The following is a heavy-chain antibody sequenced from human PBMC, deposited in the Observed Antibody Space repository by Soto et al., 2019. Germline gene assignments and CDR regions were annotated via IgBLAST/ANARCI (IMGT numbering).Heavy chain of an antibody. CDR2: ISSRSTNI. CDR1: GFTFSGYS. J-gene: IGHJ4*02. D-gene: IGHD6-19*01. CDR3: AKFTEPGYSSIWYYFEY. V-gene: IGHV3-21*06. Sequence: VSLRLSCVGSGFTFSGYSMAWVRQAPGRGLEWVASISSRSTNIDYADSVKGRFTISRDNAKNLVSLQMSSLRGEDTALYYCAKFTEPGYSSIWYYFEYWGQGTPVTVPS.